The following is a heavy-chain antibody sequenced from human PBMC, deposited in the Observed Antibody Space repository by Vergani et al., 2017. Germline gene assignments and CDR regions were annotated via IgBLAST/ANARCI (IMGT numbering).Heavy chain of an antibody. CDR2: INHSGST. J-gene: IGHJ4*02. CDR1: GGSFSGYY. Sequence: QVQLQQWGAGLLKPSETLSLTCAVHGGSFSGYYWSWIRQPPGKGLEWIGEINHSGSTNYNPSLKSRVTISVDTSKNQCSLKLSSVTAAATAVYYCARGTGYYFDCWGQGTLVTVSS. V-gene: IGHV4-34*01. CDR3: ARGTGYYFDC. D-gene: IGHD1-14*01.